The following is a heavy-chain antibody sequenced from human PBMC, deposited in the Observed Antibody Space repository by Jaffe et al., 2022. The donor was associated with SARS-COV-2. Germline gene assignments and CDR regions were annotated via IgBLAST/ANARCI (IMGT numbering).Heavy chain of an antibody. Sequence: QVQLVQSGAEVKKPGSSVKVSCKASGGTFSSYAISWVRQAPGQGLEWMGGIIPIFGTANYAQKFQGRVTITADESTSTAYMELSSLRSEDTAVYYCARESPLDYFGVVIIRGGLDYWGQGTLVTVSS. CDR1: GGTFSSYA. CDR2: IIPIFGTA. D-gene: IGHD3-3*01. CDR3: ARESPLDYFGVVIIRGGLDY. J-gene: IGHJ4*02. V-gene: IGHV1-69*01.